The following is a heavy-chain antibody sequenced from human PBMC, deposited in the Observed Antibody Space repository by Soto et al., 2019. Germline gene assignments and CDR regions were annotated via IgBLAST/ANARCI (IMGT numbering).Heavy chain of an antibody. J-gene: IGHJ4*02. CDR3: ARDLRAKGYSSGWYVGT. D-gene: IGHD6-19*01. Sequence: PSQTLSLTCAISGDSVSSNSAAWNWIRQSPSRGLEWLGRTYYRSKWYNDYAVSVKSRITINPDTSKNQFPLQLNSVTPEDTAVYYCARDLRAKGYSSGWYVGTWGQGTLVTVSS. CDR2: TYYRSKWYN. CDR1: GDSVSSNSAA. V-gene: IGHV6-1*01.